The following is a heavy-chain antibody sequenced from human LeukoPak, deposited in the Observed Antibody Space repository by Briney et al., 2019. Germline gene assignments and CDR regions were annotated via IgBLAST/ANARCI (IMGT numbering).Heavy chain of an antibody. D-gene: IGHD3-10*01. CDR1: GFTVSSNY. V-gene: IGHV3-53*01. CDR2: IYSGGST. Sequence: GGSLGLSCAASGFTVSSNYMSWVRQAPGKRLEWVSVIYSGGSTYYADSVKGRFTISRDNSKNTLYLQMNSLRAEDTAVYYCARDRYYGSGSYYDHWGQGTLVTVSS. CDR3: ARDRYYGSGSYYDH. J-gene: IGHJ4*02.